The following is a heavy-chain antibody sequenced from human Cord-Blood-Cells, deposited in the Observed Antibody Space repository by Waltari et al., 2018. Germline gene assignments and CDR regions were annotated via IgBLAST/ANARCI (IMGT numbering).Heavy chain of an antibody. CDR2: ISWNSGSI. D-gene: IGHD2-21*01. Sequence: EVQLVESGGGLVQPGRSLRLSCAASGFTFDDYAMYWVRQAPGKGLEWCSGISWNSGSIGYADSVKGRFTISRDNAKNSLYLQMNSLRAEDTALYYCAKDDLLEAYFDYWGQGTLVTVSS. CDR1: GFTFDDYA. V-gene: IGHV3-9*01. CDR3: AKDDLLEAYFDY. J-gene: IGHJ4*02.